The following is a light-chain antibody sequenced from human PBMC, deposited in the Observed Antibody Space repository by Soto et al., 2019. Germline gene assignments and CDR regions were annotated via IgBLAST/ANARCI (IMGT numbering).Light chain of an antibody. J-gene: IGLJ2*01. V-gene: IGLV2-14*01. CDR1: SSDVGGYDY. Sequence: QSVLTQPASVSGSPGQSITISCTGTSSDVGGYDYVSWYQQHPGKAPKVMIYGVSNRPSGISNRFSGSKSGNTASLTISGLQAEDEADYYCSSYTSSTTHYVVFGGGTKLTVL. CDR2: GVS. CDR3: SSYTSSTTHYVV.